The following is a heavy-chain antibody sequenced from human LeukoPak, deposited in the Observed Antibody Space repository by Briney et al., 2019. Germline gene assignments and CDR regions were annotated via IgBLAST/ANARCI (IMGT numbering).Heavy chain of an antibody. CDR3: AEDYPLWGGDRFDY. Sequence: PGGSLRLSCAASGFTFSSYGMHWVRQAPGKGLEWVAVIWYDGSNKYYADSVKGRFTIPRDNSKNTLYLQMNSLRAEDTAVYYCAEDYPLWGGDRFDYWRQGTLVTVSS. J-gene: IGHJ4*02. CDR1: GFTFSSYG. CDR2: IWYDGSNK. D-gene: IGHD4-17*01. V-gene: IGHV3-33*06.